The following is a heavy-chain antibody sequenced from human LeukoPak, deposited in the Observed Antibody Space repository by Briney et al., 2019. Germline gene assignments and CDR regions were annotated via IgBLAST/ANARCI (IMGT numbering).Heavy chain of an antibody. V-gene: IGHV3-13*01. Sequence: GGSLRLSCAASGFTFSSYDMHWVRQATGKGLEWVSAIGTAGDTYYPGSVKGRFTISRENAKNSLYLQMNGLRAEDTAMYYCAKVSLNMVNDAFDIWGQGTMVSVSS. CDR2: IGTAGDT. J-gene: IGHJ3*02. CDR3: AKVSLNMVNDAFDI. CDR1: GFTFSSYD. D-gene: IGHD4/OR15-4a*01.